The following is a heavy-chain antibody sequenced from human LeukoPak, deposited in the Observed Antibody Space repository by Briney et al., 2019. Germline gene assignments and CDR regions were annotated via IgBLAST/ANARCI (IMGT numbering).Heavy chain of an antibody. J-gene: IGHJ5*02. CDR1: GGTFSSYA. V-gene: IGHV1-69*06. Sequence: SVNVSCKASGGTFSSYAISWVRQAPGQGLEWMGGIIPIFGTANYAQKFQGRVTITADKSTSTAYMELSSLRSEDTAVYYCARGAGYSSGWSRFDPWGQGTLVAVSS. D-gene: IGHD6-19*01. CDR2: IIPIFGTA. CDR3: ARGAGYSSGWSRFDP.